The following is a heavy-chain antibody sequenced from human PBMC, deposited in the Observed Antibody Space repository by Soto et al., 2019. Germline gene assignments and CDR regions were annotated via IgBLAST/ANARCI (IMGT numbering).Heavy chain of an antibody. V-gene: IGHV1-69*12. J-gene: IGHJ2*01. Sequence: QVQLVQSGAEVKKPGSSVKVSCKASGGTFSSYAISWVRQAPGQGLEWMGGIIPIFGTANYAQKFQGRVTITADESTSTADMELISLRSEDTAVYYCARVVTVVKSFHYWYFDLWGRGTLVSVSS. CDR2: IIPIFGTA. D-gene: IGHD2-15*01. CDR3: ARVVTVVKSFHYWYFDL. CDR1: GGTFSSYA.